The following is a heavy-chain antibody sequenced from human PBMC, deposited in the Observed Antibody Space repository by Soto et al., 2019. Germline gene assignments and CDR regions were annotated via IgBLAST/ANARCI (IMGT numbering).Heavy chain of an antibody. V-gene: IGHV3-23*01. CDR2: ISVSGGST. CDR3: AKDRYSYGWLAFDI. D-gene: IGHD5-18*01. J-gene: IGHJ3*02. CDR1: GFTFSSYA. Sequence: GGSLRLSCAASGFTFSSYAMIWVGRAPGKGLEWVSAISVSGGSTYYADSVKGRFTISRDNSKNTLYLQMNSLRAEDTAVYYCAKDRYSYGWLAFDIWGQGTMVTVSS.